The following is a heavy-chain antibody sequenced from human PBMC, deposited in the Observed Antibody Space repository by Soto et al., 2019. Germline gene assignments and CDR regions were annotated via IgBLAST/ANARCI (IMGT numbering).Heavy chain of an antibody. CDR3: ARDNRAAYGSYLYYYYAIDV. J-gene: IGHJ6*02. Sequence: SETLSLTCTVSGGSVSSGSYYWSWIRQPPGKGLEWIGYIYYSGSTNYNPSLKSRVTISVDTSKNQFSLKLSSVTAADTAVYYCARDNRAAYGSYLYYYYAIDVWGQGTMVTVYS. D-gene: IGHD3-10*01. CDR2: IYYSGST. CDR1: GGSVSSGSYY. V-gene: IGHV4-61*01.